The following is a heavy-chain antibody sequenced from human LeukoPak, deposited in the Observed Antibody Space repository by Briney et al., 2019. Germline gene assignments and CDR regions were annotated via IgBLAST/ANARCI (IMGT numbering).Heavy chain of an antibody. CDR2: INSDGSST. CDR3: VRVAAAGTFDY. D-gene: IGHD6-13*01. V-gene: IGHV3-74*01. CDR1: GFTFSNYW. Sequence: GGSLRLSCAASGFTFSNYWMHWVRQAPGKGLVWVSRINSDGSSTSYADSVKGRFTISRDNAKNTLYLQMNSLRAEDTAVYCCVRVAAAGTFDYWGQGTLVTVSS. J-gene: IGHJ4*02.